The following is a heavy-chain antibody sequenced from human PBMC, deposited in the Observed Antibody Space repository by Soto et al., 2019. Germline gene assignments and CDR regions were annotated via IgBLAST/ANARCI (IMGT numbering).Heavy chain of an antibody. CDR1: GFTFSTYS. CDR3: ARWDGYGDE. V-gene: IGHV3-23*01. J-gene: IGHJ4*02. CDR2: LSGGGANT. Sequence: EVQLLESGGGLVQPGGSLRLSCAASGFTFSTYSMAWVRQAPGKGLAWVSGLSGGGANTFYADSVKGRFTISVDNSKNTVYMQMNSLRVEDTAVNYCARWDGYGDEWGQGTLVTASS. D-gene: IGHD5-12*01.